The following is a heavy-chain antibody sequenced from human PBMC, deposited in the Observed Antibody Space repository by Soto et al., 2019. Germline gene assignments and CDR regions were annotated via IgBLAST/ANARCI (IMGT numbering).Heavy chain of an antibody. CDR3: ARDSWDYYYGMDV. CDR1: GYTFTSYG. J-gene: IGHJ6*02. Sequence: GASVKVSCKASGYTFTSYGISWVRQAPGQGLEWMGWISAYNGNTNYAQKLQGRVTMTTDTSTSTAYMELRSPRSDDTAVYYCARDSWDYYYGMDVWGQGTTVTVSS. CDR2: ISAYNGNT. D-gene: IGHD7-27*01. V-gene: IGHV1-18*01.